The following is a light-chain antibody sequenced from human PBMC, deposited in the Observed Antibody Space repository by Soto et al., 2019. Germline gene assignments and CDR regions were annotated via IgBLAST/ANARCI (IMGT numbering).Light chain of an antibody. CDR3: QQYGSSPRGT. Sequence: EIVLTQSPDTLSLSPGERATLSCRASQSVSSSYLAWYQQKPGQAPRLLIYGASSRATGIPDRFSGSGSGTDFTLTISRLEPEDFAVYYCQQYGSSPRGTFGQGTKVDIK. J-gene: IGKJ1*01. CDR1: QSVSSSY. CDR2: GAS. V-gene: IGKV3-20*01.